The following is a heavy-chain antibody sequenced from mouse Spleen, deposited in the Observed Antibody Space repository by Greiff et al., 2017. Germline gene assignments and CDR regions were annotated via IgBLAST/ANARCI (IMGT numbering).Heavy chain of an antibody. CDR2: ISDGGSYT. Sequence: EVQRVESGGGLVKPGGSLKLSCAASGFTFSSYAMSWVRQTPEKRLEWVATISDGGSYTYYPDNVKGRFTISRDNAKNNLYLQMSHLKSEDTAMYYCAREDYYGSRGAWFAYWGQGTLVTVSA. CDR1: GFTFSSYA. V-gene: IGHV5-4*01. D-gene: IGHD1-1*01. J-gene: IGHJ3*01. CDR3: AREDYYGSRGAWFAY.